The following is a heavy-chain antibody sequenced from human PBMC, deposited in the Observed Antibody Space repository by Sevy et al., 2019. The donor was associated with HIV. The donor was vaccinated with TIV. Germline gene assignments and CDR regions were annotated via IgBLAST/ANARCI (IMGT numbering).Heavy chain of an antibody. CDR1: GGSFSGYY. V-gene: IGHV4-34*01. CDR3: ARAPPVVVVPGAPSWFDP. CDR2: INHSGST. D-gene: IGHD2-2*01. J-gene: IGHJ5*02. Sequence: SETLSLTCAVYGGSFSGYYWNWIRQTPGKGLEWIGEINHSGSTNYNPSLMSRVTISVDTSTNQFSLRLKSVTAADTAVDYCARAPPVVVVPGAPSWFDPWGQGTLVTVSS.